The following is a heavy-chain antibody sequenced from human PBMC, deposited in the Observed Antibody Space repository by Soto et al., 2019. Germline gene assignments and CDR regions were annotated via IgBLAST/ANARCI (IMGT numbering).Heavy chain of an antibody. Sequence: GGSLRLSCAASGFTFSSYGMHWVRQAPGKGLEWVAVISYDGSNKYYADSVKGRFTISRDNSKNTLYLQMNSLRAEDTAVYYCAKDVAADCSSTSCYVGGPDYWGQGALVTVSS. CDR3: AKDVAADCSSTSCYVGGPDY. J-gene: IGHJ4*02. CDR1: GFTFSSYG. V-gene: IGHV3-30*18. CDR2: ISYDGSNK. D-gene: IGHD2-2*01.